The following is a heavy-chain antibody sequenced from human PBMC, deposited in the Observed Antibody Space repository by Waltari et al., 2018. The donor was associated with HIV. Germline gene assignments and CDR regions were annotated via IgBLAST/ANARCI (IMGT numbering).Heavy chain of an antibody. CDR2: INYSGSI. CDR1: GESFRGYY. D-gene: IGHD6-19*01. Sequence: HVQLQQWGAGLLKPSETLSLTCAVHGESFRGYYWTWIRQTPGKGLEWIGEINYSGSINYNSSLKSRVTVSADLSKNQFSLKLTSVTAADTALYYCARGGASGWYLFDYWSQGTLVTVS. CDR3: ARGGASGWYLFDY. V-gene: IGHV4-34*01. J-gene: IGHJ4*02.